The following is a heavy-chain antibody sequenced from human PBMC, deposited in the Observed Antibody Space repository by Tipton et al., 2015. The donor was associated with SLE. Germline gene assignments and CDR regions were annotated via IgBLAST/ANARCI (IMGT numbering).Heavy chain of an antibody. Sequence: SLRLSCAASGFTFSTYSMNWVRQAPGKGLEWVSYISSSSNTIYYADSVKGRFTISRDDAKNSLYLQMNSLRAEDTAVCYCAREERRTIFGVVIINYYGMDVWGQGTTVTVSS. J-gene: IGHJ6*02. D-gene: IGHD3-3*01. CDR1: GFTFSTYS. V-gene: IGHV3-48*04. CDR3: AREERRTIFGVVIINYYGMDV. CDR2: ISSSSNTI.